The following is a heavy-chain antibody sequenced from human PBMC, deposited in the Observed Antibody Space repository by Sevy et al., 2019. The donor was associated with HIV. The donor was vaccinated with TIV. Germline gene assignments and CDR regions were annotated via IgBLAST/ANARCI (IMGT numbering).Heavy chain of an antibody. CDR2: IYYSGRS. J-gene: IGHJ6*02. V-gene: IGHV4-59*01. CDR3: ARAYSNYYYAMDV. Sequence: SETLSLICTVSGTSISGYYWSWIRQPPGKGLEWIGYIYYSGRSDYNPSLKSRVTISEDTSKNQFSLKLSSVTAADTAVYYCARAYSNYYYAMDVWGQGTTVTVSS. D-gene: IGHD4-4*01. CDR1: GTSISGYY.